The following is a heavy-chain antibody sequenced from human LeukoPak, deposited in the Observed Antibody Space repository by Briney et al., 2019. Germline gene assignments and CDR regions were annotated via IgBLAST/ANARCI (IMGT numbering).Heavy chain of an antibody. J-gene: IGHJ5*02. Sequence: MPSETLSLTCTVSGGSISSSSYYWGWIRQPPGKGLEWIGSIYYSGSTYYNPSLKSRVTISVDTSKNQFSLKLSSVTAADTAVYYCAREYVVPAANWFDPWGQGTLVTVSS. CDR1: GGSISSSSYY. V-gene: IGHV4-39*07. CDR2: IYYSGST. D-gene: IGHD2-2*01. CDR3: AREYVVPAANWFDP.